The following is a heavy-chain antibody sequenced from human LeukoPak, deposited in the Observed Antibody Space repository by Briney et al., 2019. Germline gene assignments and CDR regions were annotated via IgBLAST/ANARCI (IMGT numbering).Heavy chain of an antibody. Sequence: EASVKVSCKASGYTFTTYAMHWVRQAPGQRLEWMGWINGDYGNTKYSQKFQGRVTITRDTSAYTGYMELRGLSSADTAVYFCARAPYDILTGYSLNWFDPWGQGTLVTVSS. CDR3: ARAPYDILTGYSLNWFDP. J-gene: IGHJ5*02. CDR1: GYTFTTYA. D-gene: IGHD3-9*01. V-gene: IGHV1-3*01. CDR2: INGDYGNT.